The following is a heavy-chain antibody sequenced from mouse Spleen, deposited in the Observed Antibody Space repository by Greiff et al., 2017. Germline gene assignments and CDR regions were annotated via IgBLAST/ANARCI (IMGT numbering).Heavy chain of an antibody. V-gene: IGHV6-3*01. CDR2: IRLKSDNYAT. CDR3: TAAYYSYYSYDAFAY. Sequence: EVMLVESGGGLVQPGGSMKLSCVASGFTFSNYWMNWVRQSPEKGLEWVAQIRLKSDNYATHYAESVKGRFTISRDDSKSSVYLQMNNLRAEDTGIYYCTAAYYSYYSYDAFAYWGQGTLVTVSA. J-gene: IGHJ3*01. CDR1: GFTFSNYW. D-gene: IGHD2-12*01.